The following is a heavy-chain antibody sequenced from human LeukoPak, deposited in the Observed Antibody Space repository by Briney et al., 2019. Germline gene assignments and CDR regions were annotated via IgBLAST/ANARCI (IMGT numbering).Heavy chain of an antibody. V-gene: IGHV4-31*03. CDR3: ARARSIAVGFDP. CDR2: IYYSGST. J-gene: IGHJ5*02. CDR1: GGSISSGGYH. D-gene: IGHD6-6*01. Sequence: PSETLSLTCTVSGGSISSGGYHWSWIRQHPGKGLEWIGYIYYSGSTYYNPSLKSRVTISVDTSKNQFSLKLSSVTAADTAVYYCARARSIAVGFDPWGQGTLVTVSS.